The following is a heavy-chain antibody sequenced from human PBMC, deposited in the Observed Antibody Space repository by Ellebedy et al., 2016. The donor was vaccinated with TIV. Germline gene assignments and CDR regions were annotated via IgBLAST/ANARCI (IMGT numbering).Heavy chain of an antibody. D-gene: IGHD5-12*01. Sequence: GESLKISCAASGFTFSRFAMHWVRQAPGKGLEWVAGILNEGNNRYYADSVKGRFTISRDNSENMLYLQMNSLRAEDTAVYYCARGVYSGYDLAFDYWGQGTLVTVSS. CDR3: ARGVYSGYDLAFDY. CDR1: GFTFSRFA. J-gene: IGHJ4*02. CDR2: ILNEGNNR. V-gene: IGHV3-30-3*01.